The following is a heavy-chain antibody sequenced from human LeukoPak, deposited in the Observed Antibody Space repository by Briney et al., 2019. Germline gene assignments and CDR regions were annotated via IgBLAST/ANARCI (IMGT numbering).Heavy chain of an antibody. Sequence: PGGSLRLSCAASGFTVSSTYMSWVRQAPGKGLEWVSVIYSGGSTYYADSVKGRFTISRDNAKNSLYLQMNSLRAEDTAVYYCAIIVVVTAIDAFDIWGQGTMVTVSS. CDR3: AIIVVVTAIDAFDI. CDR1: GFTVSSTY. J-gene: IGHJ3*02. V-gene: IGHV3-66*01. CDR2: IYSGGST. D-gene: IGHD2-21*02.